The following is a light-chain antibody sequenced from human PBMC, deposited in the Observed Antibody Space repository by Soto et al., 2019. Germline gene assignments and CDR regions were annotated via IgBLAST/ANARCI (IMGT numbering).Light chain of an antibody. Sequence: EIVLTQSPATLSLSPGERATLSCRASQSVSSYLSWYQQKPGQAPRLLIYDASNRATGIPARCSGGGSGTDFTLTISSLEPADVAVYYCQQRFNWPRFTFGQGTKLEIK. CDR1: QSVSSY. J-gene: IGKJ2*01. CDR2: DAS. CDR3: QQRFNWPRFT. V-gene: IGKV3-11*01.